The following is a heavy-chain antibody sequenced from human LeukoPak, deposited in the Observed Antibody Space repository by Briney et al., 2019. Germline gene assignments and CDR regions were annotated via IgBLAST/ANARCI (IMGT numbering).Heavy chain of an antibody. J-gene: IGHJ4*02. CDR2: INHSGGT. CDR3: ARGSPYHI. V-gene: IGHV4-34*01. CDR1: GGSFTTYY. Sequence: PSETLSLTCVVSGGSFTTYYWTWIRRPPGKGLEWIGQINHSGGTNYNPSLKSRVTISIDTSKNQFSLRLTSVTAADTAVYYCARGSPYHIWGQGTLVTVSS.